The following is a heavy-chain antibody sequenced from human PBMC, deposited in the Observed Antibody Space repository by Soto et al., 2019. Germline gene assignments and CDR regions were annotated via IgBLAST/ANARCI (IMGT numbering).Heavy chain of an antibody. Sequence: QVQLVQSGAEVEKPGASVKVSCKTSGYFFTSHYIHWVRLAPGRGLEGMGRINPNNGDTNSPQKFQGRVTMTSDTSINTAYMEMSGLRSDDTALYYCAREITYGAGSFSLGLWGQGTLVTVSS. CDR1: GYFFTSHY. CDR2: INPNNGDT. CDR3: AREITYGAGSFSLGL. D-gene: IGHD3-10*01. V-gene: IGHV1-2*06. J-gene: IGHJ4*02.